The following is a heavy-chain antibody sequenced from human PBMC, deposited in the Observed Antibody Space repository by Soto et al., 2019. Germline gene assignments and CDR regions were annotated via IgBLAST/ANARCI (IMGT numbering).Heavy chain of an antibody. Sequence: SVKVSCKSSAGSFSSYAISWVRQAPGQGLEWMGGIIPLFGSANYAQKFQGRVTITADESTSTAYMELSSLRSEDTAVYYFARPPGITHEYSYGMDVWGQGTTVTGSS. J-gene: IGHJ6*02. V-gene: IGHV1-69*13. CDR1: AGSFSSYA. CDR3: ARPPGITHEYSYGMDV. D-gene: IGHD1-7*01. CDR2: IIPLFGSA.